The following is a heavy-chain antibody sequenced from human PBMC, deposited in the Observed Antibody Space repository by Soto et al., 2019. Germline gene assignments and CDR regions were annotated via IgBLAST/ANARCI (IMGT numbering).Heavy chain of an antibody. CDR3: ARSKYNWNPFDY. J-gene: IGHJ4*01. CDR2: MNPNSGNT. CDR1: GYTFTSYD. D-gene: IGHD1-20*01. Sequence: QVQLVQSGAEVKKPGASVKVSCKASGYTFTSYDINWVRQATGQGLEWMGWMNPNSGNTGYAQKFQGSVTMTRNTSISTAYMELSSLRSEDTAVYYCARSKYNWNPFDYWGHGTLVTVSS. V-gene: IGHV1-8*01.